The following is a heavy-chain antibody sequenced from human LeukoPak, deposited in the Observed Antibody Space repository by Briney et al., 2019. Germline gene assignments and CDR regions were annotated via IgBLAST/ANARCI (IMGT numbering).Heavy chain of an antibody. CDR3: ARLGNYDFWSGYYTFFDY. Sequence: PSETLSLTCTVSGGSISSYYWSWIRQPPGKGLEWIGYIYYSGSTNYNPSLKSRVTISVDTSKNQFSLKLSSVTAADTAVYYCARLGNYDFWSGYYTFFDYWGQGTLVTVSS. CDR1: GGSISSYY. J-gene: IGHJ4*02. CDR2: IYYSGST. V-gene: IGHV4-59*01. D-gene: IGHD3-3*01.